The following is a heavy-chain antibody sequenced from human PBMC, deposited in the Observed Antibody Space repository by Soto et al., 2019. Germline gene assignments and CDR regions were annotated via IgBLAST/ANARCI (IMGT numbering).Heavy chain of an antibody. J-gene: IGHJ4*02. V-gene: IGHV3-48*01. CDR1: GFTFSSCA. D-gene: IGHD1-1*01. Sequence: GGSLRLSCAASGFTFSSCAMNWVRQAPGKGLEWVSSISSSSRATYYADSVKGRFTISRDNAKNSLYLQINSLRAEDTAIYYCATDWKHTDYWGQGTLVTVSS. CDR3: ATDWKHTDY. CDR2: ISSSSRAT.